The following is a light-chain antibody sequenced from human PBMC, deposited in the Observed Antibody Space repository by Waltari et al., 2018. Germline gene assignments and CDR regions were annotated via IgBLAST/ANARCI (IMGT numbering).Light chain of an antibody. V-gene: IGLV2-14*03. CDR2: DVS. CDR1: SSDVGAYNY. J-gene: IGLJ2*01. CDR3: ISYTTSDTMI. Sequence: QSALTQPASVSGSPGQSITISCTGTSSDVGAYNYVSWYQQHPGKVPKLIIYDVSHRPSGGSFSCSGSKSDNTASLTISGLQAEDEADYYCISYTTSDTMIFGGGTKLTVL.